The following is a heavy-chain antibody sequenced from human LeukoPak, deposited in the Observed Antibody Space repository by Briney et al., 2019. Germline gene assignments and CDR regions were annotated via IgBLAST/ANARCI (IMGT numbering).Heavy chain of an antibody. CDR1: GLPIADFD. V-gene: IGHV3-43*02. CDR2: ISGGGVST. J-gene: IGHJ4*02. Sequence: GGSLRLSSVASGLPIADFDMHWVRQAPGKGLEWVSLISGGGVSTFYADSVKGRFSISRDNSKNSLSLEMNSLRTEDTAMYYCARESGKFDYWGQGTLVAVSS. CDR3: ARESGKFDY.